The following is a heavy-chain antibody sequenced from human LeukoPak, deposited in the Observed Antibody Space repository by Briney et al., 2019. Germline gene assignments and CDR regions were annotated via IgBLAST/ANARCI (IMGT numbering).Heavy chain of an antibody. J-gene: IGHJ5*02. CDR2: IYYSGST. CDR1: GGSISSHY. CDR3: AREYSNPNWFDP. Sequence: SETLSHTCTVSGGSISSHYWSWIRQPPGKGLEWIGYIYYSGSTNYNPSLKSRVTISVDTSKNQFSLKLSSVTAADTAVYYCAREYSNPNWFDPWGQGTLVAVSP. D-gene: IGHD4-11*01. V-gene: IGHV4-59*11.